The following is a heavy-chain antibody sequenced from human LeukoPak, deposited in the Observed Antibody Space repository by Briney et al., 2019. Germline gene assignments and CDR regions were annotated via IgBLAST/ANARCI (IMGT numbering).Heavy chain of an antibody. J-gene: IGHJ4*02. D-gene: IGHD2-15*01. CDR2: IIPIFGTA. V-gene: IGHV1-69*06. CDR3: ARAGGGSGLFDY. CDR1: GYTFTGYY. Sequence: ASVKVSCKASGYTFTGYYMHWVRQAPGQGLEWMGGIIPIFGTANYAQKFQGRVTITADKSTSTAYMELSSLRSEDTAVYYCARAGGGSGLFDYWGQGTLVTVSS.